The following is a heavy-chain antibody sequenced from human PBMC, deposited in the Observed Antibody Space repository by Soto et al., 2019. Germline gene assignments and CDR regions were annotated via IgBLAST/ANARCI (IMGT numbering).Heavy chain of an antibody. V-gene: IGHV1-18*01. CDR2: ISPYNGNT. CDR1: GYTFVSYG. J-gene: IGHJ3*02. Sequence: QVQLVQSGAEVKEPGASVKVSCKASGYTFVSYGISWVRQAPGQGLEWMGWISPYNGNTNYAPKFQGRVTMTTDPSTSTVYMELRSLRSDDTAVYYCSSDAQKWLVVAFDIWCQGTMVTVSS. CDR3: SSDAQKWLVVAFDI. D-gene: IGHD6-19*01.